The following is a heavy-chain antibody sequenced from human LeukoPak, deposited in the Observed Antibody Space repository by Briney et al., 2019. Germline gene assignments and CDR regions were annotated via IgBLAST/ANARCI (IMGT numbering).Heavy chain of an antibody. V-gene: IGHV5-51*01. CDR1: GYSFTSYW. Sequence: GESLKISCKGSGYSFTSYWIGWVRQMPGKGLEWMGIIYPGDSDTRYSPSFQGQVTISAGKSISTAYLQWSSLKASDTAMYYCASAGDYEYYGMDVWGQGTTVTVSS. J-gene: IGHJ6*02. CDR3: ASAGDYEYYGMDV. CDR2: IYPGDSDT. D-gene: IGHD2-21*02.